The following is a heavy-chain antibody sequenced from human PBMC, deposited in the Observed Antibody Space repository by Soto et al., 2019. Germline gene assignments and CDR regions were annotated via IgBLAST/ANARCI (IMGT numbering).Heavy chain of an antibody. V-gene: IGHV3-23*01. D-gene: IGHD6-6*01. CDR1: GFTFDDYA. CDR2: ISGSGVST. J-gene: IGHJ4*02. CDR3: AKDRERIATRSIDY. Sequence: GGSLRLSCAASGFTFDDYAMHWVRQAPGKGLEWVSGISGSGVSTYYADSVKGRFTISRDNSKSTLYLQMNSLRAEDTAVYYCAKDRERIATRSIDYWGQGTLVTVSS.